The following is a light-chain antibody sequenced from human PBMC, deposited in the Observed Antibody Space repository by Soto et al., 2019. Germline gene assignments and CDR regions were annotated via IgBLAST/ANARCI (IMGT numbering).Light chain of an antibody. CDR1: SSDVGNYNL. J-gene: IGLJ3*02. V-gene: IGLV2-23*01. CDR2: EDT. CDR3: CSYATNTNWV. Sequence: QSVLTQPASVSGSPGQSITISCTGTSSDVGNYNLVSWYQHHPGKAPKLMIFEDTKRPSGVSNRFSGSKSGNTASLTISGLXAXXXADYYCCSYATNTNWVFGGGTKLTVL.